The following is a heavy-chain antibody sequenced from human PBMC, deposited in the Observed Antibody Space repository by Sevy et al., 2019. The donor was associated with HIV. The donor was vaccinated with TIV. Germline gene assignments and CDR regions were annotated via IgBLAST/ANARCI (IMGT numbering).Heavy chain of an antibody. V-gene: IGHV6-1*01. D-gene: IGHD3-10*01. CDR2: TYYKSKGYN. J-gene: IGHJ4*02. CDR1: GDSVSTYSAA. Sequence: SQTLSLTCAISGDSVSTYSAAWNWIRQSPSRGLEWLGRTYYKSKGYNDYALSVKSRISINPDTPKNQISLQLNSVTPEDTAVYYCARESRWFFFHFDYWGQGTLVPVSS. CDR3: ARESRWFFFHFDY.